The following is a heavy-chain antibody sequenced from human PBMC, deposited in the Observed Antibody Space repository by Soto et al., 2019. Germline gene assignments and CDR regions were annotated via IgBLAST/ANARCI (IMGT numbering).Heavy chain of an antibody. CDR1: GFSLSTSGVG. CDR2: IYWDEDK. V-gene: IGHV2-5*02. CDR3: AHRQKHWRTNCFDY. D-gene: IGHD1-1*01. J-gene: IGHJ4*02. Sequence: KESDPTLVKPTQTLTLTCTFSGFSLSTSGVGVGWIRQPPGKALEWLALIYWDEDKRYSPSLKSRLTITKDTSKNQVVLTMTNMDPLDTATYYCAHRQKHWRTNCFDYWRQATLVTVSS.